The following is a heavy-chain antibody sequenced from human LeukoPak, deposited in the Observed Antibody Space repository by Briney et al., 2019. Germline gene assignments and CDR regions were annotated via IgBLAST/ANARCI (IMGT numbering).Heavy chain of an antibody. J-gene: IGHJ4*02. CDR2: IYYSGGT. V-gene: IGHV4-39*01. D-gene: IGHD3-10*01. CDR1: GGSISSSSYY. CDR3: ASRDFYYYGTGKDY. Sequence: SETLSLTCTVSGGSISSSSYYWGWIRQPPGKGLEWIGSIYYSGGTYYNPSLKSRVTISVDTSKNQFSLKLSSVTAADTAVYYCASRDFYYYGTGKDYWGQGTLVTVSS.